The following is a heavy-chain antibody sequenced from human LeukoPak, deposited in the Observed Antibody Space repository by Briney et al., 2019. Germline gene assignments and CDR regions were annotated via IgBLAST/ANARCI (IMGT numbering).Heavy chain of an antibody. J-gene: IGHJ6*02. CDR1: GGSFSGYY. CDR3: ASWYSSSWYGRYYYGMDV. Sequence: SETLSLTCAVYGGSFSGYYWSWIRQPPGKGLEWIGEINHSGSTNYNPSLKSRVTISVDTSKNQFSLKLSSVTAADTAVYYCASWYSSSWYGRYYYGMDVWGQGTTVTVSS. V-gene: IGHV4-34*01. D-gene: IGHD6-13*01. CDR2: INHSGST.